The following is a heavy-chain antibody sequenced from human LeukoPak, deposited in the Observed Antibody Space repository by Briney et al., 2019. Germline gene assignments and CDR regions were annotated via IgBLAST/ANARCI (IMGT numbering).Heavy chain of an antibody. D-gene: IGHD3-22*01. CDR2: ISYDGSNK. Sequence: GRSLRLSCAASGFTFSSYAMHWVRQAPGKGLEWVAVISYDGSNKYYADSVKGRFTNSRDNSKNTLYLQMNSLRAEDTAVYYCAAYIDYYDSSGYYPFWYWGQGTLVTVSS. CDR1: GFTFSSYA. J-gene: IGHJ4*02. V-gene: IGHV3-30-3*01. CDR3: AAYIDYYDSSGYYPFWY.